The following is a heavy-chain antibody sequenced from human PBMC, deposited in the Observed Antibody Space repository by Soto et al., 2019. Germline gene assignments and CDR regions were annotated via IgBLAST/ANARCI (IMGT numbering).Heavy chain of an antibody. CDR2: INHSGST. D-gene: IGHD3-3*01. J-gene: IGHJ4*02. CDR3: ARGSRVLRFLEWSIIGGNYFDY. CDR1: GGSFSGYY. Sequence: SETLSLTCAVYGGSFSGYYWSWIRQPPGKGLEWIGEINHSGSTNYNPSLKSRVTISVDTSKNQFSLKLSSVTAADTAVYYCARGSRVLRFLEWSIIGGNYFDYWGQGTLVTVSS. V-gene: IGHV4-34*01.